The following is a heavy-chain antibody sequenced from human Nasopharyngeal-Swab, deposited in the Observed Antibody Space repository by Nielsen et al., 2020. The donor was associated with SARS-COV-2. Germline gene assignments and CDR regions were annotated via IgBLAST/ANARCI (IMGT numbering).Heavy chain of an antibody. Sequence: ASVKGLLKASGYTFTSYDINWVRQAPGHGLEWLGRTQLNNAKTVYAQKFQGRVTMTWNTSITTAYMRLSGLRSDDTAVYYCARMMAGYDGYLQNWGQGTLVTVSS. D-gene: IGHD2-2*03. V-gene: IGHV1-8*01. CDR2: TQLNNAKT. CDR1: GYTFTSYD. J-gene: IGHJ1*01. CDR3: ARMMAGYDGYLQN.